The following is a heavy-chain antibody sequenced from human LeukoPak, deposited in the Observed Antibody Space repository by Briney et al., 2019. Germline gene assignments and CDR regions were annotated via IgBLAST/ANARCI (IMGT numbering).Heavy chain of an antibody. V-gene: IGHV4-30-2*01. Sequence: SETLSFTCTVSGGSISSGGYYWSWIRQPPGKGLEWIGYIYHSGSTYYNPSLKSRVTISVDRSKNQFSLKLSSVTAADTAVYYCARVPAVVAGTGAAFDIWGQGTMVTVSS. CDR3: ARVPAVVAGTGAAFDI. J-gene: IGHJ3*02. CDR2: IYHSGST. D-gene: IGHD6-19*01. CDR1: GGSISSGGYY.